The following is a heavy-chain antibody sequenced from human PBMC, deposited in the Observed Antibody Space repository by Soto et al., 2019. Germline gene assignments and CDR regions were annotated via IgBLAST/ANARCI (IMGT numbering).Heavy chain of an antibody. CDR1: GFTFRSYA. V-gene: IGHV3-30-3*01. J-gene: IGHJ4*02. CDR3: AREYGLEMATLDF. D-gene: IGHD5-12*01. CDR2: ISYDGSNK. Sequence: QVQLVESGGGVVQPGRSLRLSCAASGFTFRSYAMHWVRQAPGKGLEWVAAISYDGSNKYYADSVKGRFTIARDNSKNTLSLQMNSLRVEDTAVYYCAREYGLEMATLDFWGQGTLVTVSS.